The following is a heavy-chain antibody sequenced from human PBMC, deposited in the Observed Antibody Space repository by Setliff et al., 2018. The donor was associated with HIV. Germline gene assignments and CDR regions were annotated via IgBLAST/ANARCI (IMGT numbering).Heavy chain of an antibody. J-gene: IGHJ6*03. CDR3: AKGVAGLQYYYNYMDF. Sequence: SETLSLTCAVYGGSFSGYYWTWIRQPPGKGLEWIGEITHSGSTNYNPSLETRVTISVDTSKNQFSLKLSSVTAADTAVYYCAKGVAGLQYYYNYMDFWGKGTTVTVSS. D-gene: IGHD6-19*01. V-gene: IGHV4-34*01. CDR1: GGSFSGYY. CDR2: ITHSGST.